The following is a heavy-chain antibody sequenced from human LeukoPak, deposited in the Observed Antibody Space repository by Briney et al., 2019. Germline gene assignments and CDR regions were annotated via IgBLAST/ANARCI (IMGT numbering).Heavy chain of an antibody. D-gene: IGHD3-3*01. CDR1: GFTVSSNY. CDR3: ARFYDFWSGSDY. CDR2: IKQDGSEK. J-gene: IGHJ4*02. Sequence: GGSLRPSCAASGFTVSSNYMSWVRQAPGKGLEWVANIKQDGSEKYYVDSVKGRFTISRDNAKNSLYLQMNSLRAEDTAVYYCARFYDFWSGSDYWGQGTLVTVSS. V-gene: IGHV3-7*01.